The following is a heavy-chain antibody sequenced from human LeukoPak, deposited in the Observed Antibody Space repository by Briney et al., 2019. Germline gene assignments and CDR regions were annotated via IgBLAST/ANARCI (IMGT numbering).Heavy chain of an antibody. CDR3: ARDPVPYYYDSSGYHDY. CDR1: GFTFSSYA. CDR2: ISGSGGST. D-gene: IGHD3-22*01. J-gene: IGHJ4*02. V-gene: IGHV3-23*01. Sequence: GGSLRLSCAASGFTFSSYAMSWVRQAPGKGLEWVSAISGSGGSTYYADSVKGRFTISRDNSKNTLYLQMNSLRAEDTAVYYCARDPVPYYYDSSGYHDYWGQGTLVTVSS.